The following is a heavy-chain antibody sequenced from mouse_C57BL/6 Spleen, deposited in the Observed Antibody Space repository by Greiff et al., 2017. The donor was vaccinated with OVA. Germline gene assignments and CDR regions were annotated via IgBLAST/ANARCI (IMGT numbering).Heavy chain of an antibody. D-gene: IGHD2-4*01. CDR1: GYTFTSYG. CDR2: IYPRSGNT. V-gene: IGHV1-81*01. CDR3: ASLGLYDHDMYCDV. Sequence: QVQLQQSGAELARPGASVKLSCKASGYTFTSYGISWVKQRTGQGLEWIGEIYPRSGNTYYNEKFKGKATLTADKSSSTAYMELRSLTSEDSAVYFCASLGLYDHDMYCDVGGTGPTDTVPS. J-gene: IGHJ1*03.